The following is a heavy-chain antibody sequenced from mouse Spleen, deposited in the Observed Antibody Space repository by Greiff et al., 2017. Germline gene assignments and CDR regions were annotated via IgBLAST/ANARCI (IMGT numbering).Heavy chain of an antibody. J-gene: IGHJ2*01. CDR2: IRNKANGYTT. D-gene: IGHD2-14*01. CDR3: ARAYRYDDFDY. CDR1: GFTFTDYY. V-gene: IGHV7-3*02. Sequence: EVMLVESGGGLVQPGGSLRLSCATSGFTFTDYYMSWVRQPPGKALEWLGFIRNKANGYTTEYSASVKGRFTISRDNSQSILYLQMNTLRAEDSATYYCARAYRYDDFDYWGQGTTLTVSS.